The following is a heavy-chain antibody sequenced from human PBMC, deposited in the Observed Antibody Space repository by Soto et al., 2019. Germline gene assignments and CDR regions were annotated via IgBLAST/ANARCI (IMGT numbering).Heavy chain of an antibody. Sequence: AGGSLRLSCAASGFTFSTYTMNWVRQAPGKGLEWISSISSGSSYIYYAGSVKGRFTISRDNAKNSLFLQMNSLRVDDTAVYYCARDILSGGAYPDSWGQGTKVTVSS. V-gene: IGHV3-21*01. CDR3: ARDILSGGAYPDS. CDR1: GFTFSTYT. J-gene: IGHJ5*01. D-gene: IGHD3-10*01. CDR2: ISSGSSYI.